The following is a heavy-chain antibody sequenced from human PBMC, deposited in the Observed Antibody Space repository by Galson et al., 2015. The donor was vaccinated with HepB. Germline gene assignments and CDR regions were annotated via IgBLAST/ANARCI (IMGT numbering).Heavy chain of an antibody. J-gene: IGHJ5*02. CDR1: GDSVSSNSAA. Sequence: CAISGDSVSSNSAAWNWIRQSPSRGLEWLGRTYYKSIWYSDYAVSVKSRITVNPDTSKNHVSLQLNSVTPEDTAVYYCARENDDRDYPLWFDPWGQGTLVTVSS. D-gene: IGHD4-11*01. V-gene: IGHV6-1*01. CDR2: TYYKSIWYS. CDR3: ARENDDRDYPLWFDP.